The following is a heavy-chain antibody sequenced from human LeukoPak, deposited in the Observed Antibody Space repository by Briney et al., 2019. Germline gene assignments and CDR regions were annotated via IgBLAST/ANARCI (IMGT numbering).Heavy chain of an antibody. CDR1: GFTFSNYG. V-gene: IGHV3-33*01. CDR3: ARDPVYYGSGSFFAHFDY. J-gene: IGHJ4*02. D-gene: IGHD3-10*01. CDR2: IWHDESNR. Sequence: GKSLRLSCEASGFTFSNYGMHWVRQAPGKGLEWVAVIWHDESNRYYADSVKGRFTIFRDNSKNTLYLQMNSLRAEDTAVYYCARDPVYYGSGSFFAHFDYWGQGTPVTVSS.